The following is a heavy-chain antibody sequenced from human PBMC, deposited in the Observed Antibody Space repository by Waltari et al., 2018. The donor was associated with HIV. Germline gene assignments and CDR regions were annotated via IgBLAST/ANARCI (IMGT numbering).Heavy chain of an antibody. J-gene: IGHJ4*02. CDR1: GFTFGDYG. CDR3: ARGMVYGGSAEGFDY. CDR2: ISYYGNNR. D-gene: IGHD2-15*01. V-gene: IGHV3-30-3*01. Sequence: QVQLVESGGGVVQPGTSLRLSCAACGFTFGDYGIHWVRPAPGKGREWVAGISYYGNNRNHADSVKGRFSISRDNSKNTLYLQMNSLGVEDTAVYYCARGMVYGGSAEGFDYWGQGTLVTVSS.